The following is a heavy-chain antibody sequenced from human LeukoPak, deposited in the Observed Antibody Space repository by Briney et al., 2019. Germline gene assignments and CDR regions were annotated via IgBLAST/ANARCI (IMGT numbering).Heavy chain of an antibody. CDR3: ARYQLGRGGFDP. J-gene: IGHJ5*02. V-gene: IGHV1-8*01. CDR1: GYTFTGYD. CDR2: MNPNRGNT. D-gene: IGHD1-1*01. Sequence: GASVKVACKASGYTFTGYDINWVRHATGQGLEWMGWMNPNRGNTGYAQKFQGRVTMTRNTSISTAYMELSSLRSEDTAVYYCARYQLGRGGFDPWGQGTLATVSS.